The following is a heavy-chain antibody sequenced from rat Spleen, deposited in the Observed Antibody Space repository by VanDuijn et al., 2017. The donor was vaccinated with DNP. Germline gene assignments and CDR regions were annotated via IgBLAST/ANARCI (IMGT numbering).Heavy chain of an antibody. V-gene: IGHV5-25*01. J-gene: IGHJ3*01. CDR2: ISNTGDHT. CDR3: ASLWTLAY. D-gene: IGHD1-3*01. CDR1: GFTFSNYY. Sequence: EVQLAESGGGLVQPGRSLKLSCAALGFTFSNYYMAWVRQAPGKGLEWVASISNTGDHTYYSDSVKGRFSLSRDNAKSILYLQMDSLRSEDTATYYCASLWTLAYWGQGTLVTVSS.